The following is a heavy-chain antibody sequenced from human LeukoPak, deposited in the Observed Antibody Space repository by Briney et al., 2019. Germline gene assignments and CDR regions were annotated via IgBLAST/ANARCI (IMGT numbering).Heavy chain of an antibody. CDR2: IYTSGST. Sequence: SETLSLTCTVSGGSISSGSYYWSWIRQPAGKGLEWIGRIYTSGSTNYNPSLKSRVTISVDTSKNQFSLKLSSVTAADTAVYYCARESLIAARRGYYYYMGVWGKGTTVTVSS. CDR1: GGSISSGSYY. J-gene: IGHJ6*03. V-gene: IGHV4-61*02. D-gene: IGHD6-6*01. CDR3: ARESLIAARRGYYYYMGV.